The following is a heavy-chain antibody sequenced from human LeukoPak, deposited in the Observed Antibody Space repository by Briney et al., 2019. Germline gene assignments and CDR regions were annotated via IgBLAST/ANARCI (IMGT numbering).Heavy chain of an antibody. CDR2: VAYSGSS. D-gene: IGHD2-21*02. CDR1: GDSLNTYY. CDR3: ARVVRGVVTSNWFDP. J-gene: IGHJ5*02. Sequence: PSETLSLTCTVSGDSLNTYYWTWIRPTPGKGLEWIGFVAYSGSSNYNPSLKSRVSISIDTSKNQFSLALTSVTPADTAVYYCARVVRGVVTSNWFDPWGQGTLVTVSS. V-gene: IGHV4-59*01.